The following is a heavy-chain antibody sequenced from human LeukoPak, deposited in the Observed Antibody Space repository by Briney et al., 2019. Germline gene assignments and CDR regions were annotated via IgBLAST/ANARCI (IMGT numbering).Heavy chain of an antibody. D-gene: IGHD5-24*01. V-gene: IGHV3-23*01. J-gene: IGHJ3*01. CDR1: GFTFSTDV. CDR2: ISGSGGNT. CDR3: IRDLGLSHAYGAFDV. Sequence: PGGSLRLSCAASGFTFSTDVMSWVRQAPGKGLECVSAISGSGGNTYYADSVKGRFTISRDNSKNMLYLQMNSLRAEDTAVYYCIRDLGLSHAYGAFDVWGQGTMVTVSS.